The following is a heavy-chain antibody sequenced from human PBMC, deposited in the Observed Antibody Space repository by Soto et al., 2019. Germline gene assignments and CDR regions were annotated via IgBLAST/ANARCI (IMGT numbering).Heavy chain of an antibody. CDR3: ALSSGYWVRAFDI. V-gene: IGHV4-34*01. J-gene: IGHJ3*02. D-gene: IGHD3-22*01. Sequence: PSETLSITSAVYGGSFSGYYWSWIRQPPGKGLEWIGEINHSGSTNYSPSLKSRVTISVDTSKNQFSLKLSSVTAADTAVYYCALSSGYWVRAFDIWGQGTMVT. CDR1: GGSFSGYY. CDR2: INHSGST.